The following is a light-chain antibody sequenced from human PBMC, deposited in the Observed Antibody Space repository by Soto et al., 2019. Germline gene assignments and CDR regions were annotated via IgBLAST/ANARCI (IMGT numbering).Light chain of an antibody. V-gene: IGLV2-14*01. J-gene: IGLJ1*01. CDR2: GVG. CDR1: SSDVGAYNY. CDR3: SSYAHGSIYV. Sequence: QSALTQPASVSGSPGQSITISYTGSSSDVGAYNYVSWYLQHPGKAPKLLIYGVGNRPSGVSARFSGSKSGDTASLTISGLQAEDEADYYCSSYAHGSIYVFGTGTKVTVL.